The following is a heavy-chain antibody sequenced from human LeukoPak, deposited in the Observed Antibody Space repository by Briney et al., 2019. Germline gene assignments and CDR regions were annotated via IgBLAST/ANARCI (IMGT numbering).Heavy chain of an antibody. CDR3: AREPFYYDSSGYYW. Sequence: KPGGSLRLSCAASGFTFSSYSMNGVRQAPGKGLECVSSISSSSSYIYYADSVKGRFTISRDNAKNSLYLQMNSLRAEDTAVYYCAREPFYYDSSGYYWWGQGTLVTVSS. CDR1: GFTFSSYS. D-gene: IGHD3-22*01. V-gene: IGHV3-21*01. J-gene: IGHJ4*02. CDR2: ISSSSSYI.